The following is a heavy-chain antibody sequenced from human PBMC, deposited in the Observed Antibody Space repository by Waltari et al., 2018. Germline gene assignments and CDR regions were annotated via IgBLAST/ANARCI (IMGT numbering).Heavy chain of an antibody. CDR1: GFCFSCPW. V-gene: IGHV3-7*01. CDR2: IKPDGSEP. D-gene: IGHD1-26*01. J-gene: IGHJ4*02. CDR3: ARYVLLQDGHYFDS. Sequence: EVQLVESGGGLVKPGGSLTLSCAASGFCFSCPWIGWVRQAPGKGLEWVANIKPDGSEPNYLGSLKGRFTISTDNAKDSVLLHVSSLRAEDTAVYYCARYVLLQDGHYFDSWGQGTLVTVSS.